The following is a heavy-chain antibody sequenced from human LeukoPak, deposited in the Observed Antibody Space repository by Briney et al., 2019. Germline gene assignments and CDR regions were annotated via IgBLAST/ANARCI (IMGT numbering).Heavy chain of an antibody. CDR1: GFTFSSYA. Sequence: GGSLRLSCAASGFTFSSYAMNWVRQAPGKGLEWVSAISGSGGSTYYADSVKGRFTISRDNSKNTVYLQMNSLRAEDTAVYYCAKAIWAYSSSWTSFDHWGQGTLVTVSS. CDR3: AKAIWAYSSSWTSFDH. D-gene: IGHD6-13*01. V-gene: IGHV3-23*01. J-gene: IGHJ4*02. CDR2: ISGSGGST.